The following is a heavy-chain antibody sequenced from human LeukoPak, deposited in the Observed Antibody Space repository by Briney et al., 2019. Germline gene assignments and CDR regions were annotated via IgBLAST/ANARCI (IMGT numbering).Heavy chain of an antibody. CDR1: GGSVSNSHYY. CDR3: ARRPHYGDYGMDV. D-gene: IGHD4-17*01. V-gene: IGHV3-66*01. CDR2: IYSGGST. Sequence: ETLSLTCTVSGGSVSNSHYYWGWIRQPPGKGLEWVSVIYSGGSTYYADSVKGRFTISRDNSKNTLYLQMNSLRAEDTAVYYCARRPHYGDYGMDVWGQGTTVTVSS. J-gene: IGHJ6*02.